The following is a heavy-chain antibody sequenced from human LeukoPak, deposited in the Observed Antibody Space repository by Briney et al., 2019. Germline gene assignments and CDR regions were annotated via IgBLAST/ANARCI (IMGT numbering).Heavy chain of an antibody. J-gene: IGHJ4*02. CDR1: GGSISSYY. CDR2: IYYSGST. V-gene: IGHV4-59*01. CDR3: ARTSYDYVWGSYRPPDY. Sequence: PSETLSLTCTVSGGSISSYYWSWIRQPPGKGLEWIGYIYYSGSTNYNPSLKSRVTISVDTSKNQFSLRLSSVTAADTAVYYCARTSYDYVWGSYRPPDYWGQGTLVTVSS. D-gene: IGHD3-16*02.